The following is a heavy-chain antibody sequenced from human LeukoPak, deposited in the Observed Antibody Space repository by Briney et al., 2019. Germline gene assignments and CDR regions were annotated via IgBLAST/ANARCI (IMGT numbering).Heavy chain of an antibody. CDR1: GGSLSSSSYY. CDR2: IYYTGST. Sequence: PDTLSLTCTLSGGSLSSSSYYCGWVRHPPGKGLEWGGSIYYTGSTSYNPSLKSRVTLSVDTSKNQFSLKLSSVTAAYTAVYYCARRAEYHPPNWFDPWGQGTLVTVSS. CDR3: ARRAEYHPPNWFDP. V-gene: IGHV4-39*01. J-gene: IGHJ5*02. D-gene: IGHD2-2*01.